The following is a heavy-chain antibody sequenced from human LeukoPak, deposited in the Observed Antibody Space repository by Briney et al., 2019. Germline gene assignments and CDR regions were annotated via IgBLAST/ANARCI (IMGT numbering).Heavy chain of an antibody. Sequence: SETLSLTCTVSGGSISSYYWSWIRQPAGKGLEWIGRICTSGSTNYNPSLKSRVTMSVDTSKNQFSLKLSSVTAADTAVYYCARSYYDSSGYEFDYWGQGTLVTVSS. J-gene: IGHJ4*02. V-gene: IGHV4-4*07. CDR1: GGSISSYY. D-gene: IGHD3-22*01. CDR3: ARSYYDSSGYEFDY. CDR2: ICTSGST.